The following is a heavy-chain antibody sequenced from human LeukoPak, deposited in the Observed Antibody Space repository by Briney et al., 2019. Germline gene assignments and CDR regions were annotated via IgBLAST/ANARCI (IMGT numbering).Heavy chain of an antibody. CDR2: INWNGGST. CDR3: ARDTESTYSGSYYFGY. CDR1: GFTFDGYG. V-gene: IGHV3-20*04. Sequence: PGGSLRLSCAASGFTFDGYGMSWVRQAPGKGLEWVSGINWNGGSTGYADSVKGRFTISRDNAKNSLYLQMNSLRAEDTALYYCARDTESTYSGSYYFGYWGQGTLVTVSS. J-gene: IGHJ4*02. D-gene: IGHD1-26*01.